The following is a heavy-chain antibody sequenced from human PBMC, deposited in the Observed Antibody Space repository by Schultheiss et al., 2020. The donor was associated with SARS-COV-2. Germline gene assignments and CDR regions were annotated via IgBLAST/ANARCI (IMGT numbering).Heavy chain of an antibody. CDR3: ASQQWLVPGDY. CDR2: IWYDGSNK. Sequence: GGSLRLSCAASGFTFSSYGMHWVRQAPGKGLEWVAVIWYDGSNKYYADSVTGRFTISRDNAKNSLYLQMNSLRAEDTAVYYCASQQWLVPGDYWGQGTLVTVSS. J-gene: IGHJ4*02. CDR1: GFTFSSYG. V-gene: IGHV3-33*03. D-gene: IGHD6-19*01.